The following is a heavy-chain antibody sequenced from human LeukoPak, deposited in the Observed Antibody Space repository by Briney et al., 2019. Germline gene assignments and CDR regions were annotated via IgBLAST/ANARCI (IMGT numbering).Heavy chain of an antibody. Sequence: PGGSLRLSCAASGFTFSSYEMNWVRQAPGKGLEWVSYISSSGSTIYYADSVKGRFTISRDNSKNTLYLQMNSLRVEDTAVYYCAKGYGTTGTASSNWFDPWGQGTLVTVSS. CDR1: GFTFSSYE. V-gene: IGHV3-48*03. CDR2: ISSSGSTI. J-gene: IGHJ5*02. CDR3: AKGYGTTGTASSNWFDP. D-gene: IGHD1-1*01.